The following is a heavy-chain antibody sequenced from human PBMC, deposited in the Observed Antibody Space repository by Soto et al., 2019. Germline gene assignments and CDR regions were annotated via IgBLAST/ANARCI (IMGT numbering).Heavy chain of an antibody. D-gene: IGHD3-22*01. J-gene: IGHJ4*02. V-gene: IGHV3-49*04. CDR1: GFTFGDYA. CDR3: TRGLPVTTGVLPNFDY. Sequence: EVQLVESGGGLVQPGRSLRLSCTASGFTFGDYAMSWVRQAPGKGLEWVGFIRSKAYGGTTEYAASVKGRFTISRDDSKSIAYLQMNSLKTEDTAVYYCTRGLPVTTGVLPNFDYWGQGTLVTVSS. CDR2: IRSKAYGGTT.